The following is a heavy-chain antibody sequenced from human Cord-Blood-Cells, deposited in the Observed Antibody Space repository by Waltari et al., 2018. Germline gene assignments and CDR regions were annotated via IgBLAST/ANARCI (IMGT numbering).Heavy chain of an antibody. CDR3: AGSSDYYDSSGYYWYFDL. Sequence: QLQLQESGPGLVKPSETLSLTCTVSGGSISSSSYYWGWIRLPPGKGLEWIGSIYYSGSTYYNPSLKSRVTISVDTSKNQFSLKLSSVTAADTAVYYCAGSSDYYDSSGYYWYFDLWGRGTLVTVSS. V-gene: IGHV4-39*07. J-gene: IGHJ2*01. CDR2: IYYSGST. D-gene: IGHD3-22*01. CDR1: GGSISSSSYY.